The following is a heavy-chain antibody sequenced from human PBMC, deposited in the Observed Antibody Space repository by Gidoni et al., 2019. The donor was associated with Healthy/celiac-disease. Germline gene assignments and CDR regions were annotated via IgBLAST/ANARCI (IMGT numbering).Heavy chain of an antibody. CDR2: IYYSGST. CDR1: GGSISSYY. Sequence: QVQLQESGPGLVKPSETLSLTCTVSGGSISSYYWSWIRQPPGKGLEWIGYIYYSGSTNYNPSLKSRVTISVDTSKNQFSLKLSSVTAADTAVYYCARWVAAAAAAPLRDNWFDPWGQGTLVTVSS. D-gene: IGHD6-19*01. V-gene: IGHV4-59*01. CDR3: ARWVAAAAAAPLRDNWFDP. J-gene: IGHJ5*02.